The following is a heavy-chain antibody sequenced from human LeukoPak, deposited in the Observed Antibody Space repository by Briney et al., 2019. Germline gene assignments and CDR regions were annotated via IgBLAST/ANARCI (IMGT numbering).Heavy chain of an antibody. CDR2: IYYSGNT. CDR3: ARVGRRGHTLSYYFDY. D-gene: IGHD3-10*01. Sequence: SETLSLTCTVSGGSISNNNYYWGWIRQPPGKGLEWIGSIYYSGNTYYNASLKSQVSISIDTSKNQFSLRLTSVTAADTAVYYCARVGRRGHTLSYYFDYWGQGTLVTVSS. CDR1: GGSISNNNYY. V-gene: IGHV4-39*07. J-gene: IGHJ4*02.